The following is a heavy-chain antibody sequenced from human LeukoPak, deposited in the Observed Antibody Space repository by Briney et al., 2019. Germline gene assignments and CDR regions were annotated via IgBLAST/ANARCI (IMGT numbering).Heavy chain of an antibody. CDR3: ARVPLNYYYYMDV. V-gene: IGHV3-74*01. CDR1: GFTFSSYW. CDR2: IKSDGTAT. Sequence: KAGGSLRLSCAASGFTFSSYWMHWVRQAPGKGLVWVSRIKSDGTATRYEDSVKGPFTISRDNAKNSLYLQMNSLRAEDTAVYNCARVPLNYYYYMDVWGKGTTVTVSS. J-gene: IGHJ6*03.